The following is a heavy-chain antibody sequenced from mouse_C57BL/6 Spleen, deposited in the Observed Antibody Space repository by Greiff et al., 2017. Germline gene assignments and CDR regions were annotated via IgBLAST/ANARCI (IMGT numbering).Heavy chain of an antibody. Sequence: VQLQQSGPELVKPGASVKISCKASGYTFTDYYMNWVKQSHGKSLEWIGDINPNNGGTSYNQKFKGKATLTVDKSSSTAYMELRSLTSEDSAVYYCARSKYYYGSSCFDYWGQGTTLTVSS. CDR2: INPNNGGT. CDR3: ARSKYYYGSSCFDY. D-gene: IGHD1-1*01. J-gene: IGHJ2*01. CDR1: GYTFTDYY. V-gene: IGHV1-26*01.